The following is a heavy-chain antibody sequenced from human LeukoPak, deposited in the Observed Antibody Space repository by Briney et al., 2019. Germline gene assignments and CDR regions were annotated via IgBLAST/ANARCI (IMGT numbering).Heavy chain of an antibody. CDR1: RFTVSSNY. CDR2: IYSGGST. CDR3: ARSSGYLDY. D-gene: IGHD3-3*01. Sequence: GGSLRLSCAASRFTVSSNYMSWVRQAPGKGLEWVSVIYSGGSTYYADSVKGRFTISRDNSKNTLYLQVNSLRAEDTAVYYCARSSGYLDYWGQGTLVTVSS. J-gene: IGHJ4*02. V-gene: IGHV3-66*02.